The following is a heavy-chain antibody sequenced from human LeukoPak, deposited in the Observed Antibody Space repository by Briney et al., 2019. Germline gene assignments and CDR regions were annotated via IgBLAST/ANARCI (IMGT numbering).Heavy chain of an antibody. Sequence: GGSLRLSCAASGFTFSSYGMHWVRQAPGKGLEWVAFIRYDGSNKYYADSVKGRFTISRDNSKNTLYLQMNSLRAEDTAVYYCARDLVDYYDSSGYLPYTLDYWGQGTLVTVSS. J-gene: IGHJ4*02. V-gene: IGHV3-30*02. CDR3: ARDLVDYYDSSGYLPYTLDY. CDR1: GFTFSSYG. D-gene: IGHD3-22*01. CDR2: IRYDGSNK.